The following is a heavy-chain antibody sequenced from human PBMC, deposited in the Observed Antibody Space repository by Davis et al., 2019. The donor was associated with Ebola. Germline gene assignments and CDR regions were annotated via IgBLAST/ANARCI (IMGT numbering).Heavy chain of an antibody. CDR2: ISGDGGST. D-gene: IGHD2-2*01. CDR1: GLTFSSYW. V-gene: IGHV3-43*02. Sequence: GESLKISCAASGLTFSSYWMSWVRQAPGKGLEWVSLISGDGGSTYYGDSVKGRFTISRDNSKNSLYLQMNSLRTEDTALYYCAKDIVVVPAAPVYGMDVWGQGTTVTVSS. J-gene: IGHJ6*02. CDR3: AKDIVVVPAAPVYGMDV.